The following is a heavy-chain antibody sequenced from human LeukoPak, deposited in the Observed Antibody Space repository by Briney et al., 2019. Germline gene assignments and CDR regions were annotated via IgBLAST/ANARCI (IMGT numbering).Heavy chain of an antibody. CDR1: GYTFTSYG. Sequence: ASVEVSYKASGYTFTSYGISWVRQAPGQGLEWMGWISAYNGNTNYAQKLQGRVTMTTDTSTSTAYMELRSLRSDDTAVYYCARAYCSGGSCPVDYWGQGTLVTVSS. CDR3: ARAYCSGGSCPVDY. V-gene: IGHV1-18*01. CDR2: ISAYNGNT. J-gene: IGHJ4*02. D-gene: IGHD2-15*01.